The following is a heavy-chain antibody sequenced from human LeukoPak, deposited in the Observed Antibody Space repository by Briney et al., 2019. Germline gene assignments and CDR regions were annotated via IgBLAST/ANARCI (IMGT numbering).Heavy chain of an antibody. CDR1: GYSFTGYY. CDR3: ARDPISAAGHPFDP. Sequence: GASVKVSCKASGYSFTGYYIHWVRQAPGQGLGWMGWINPNSGDTNYAQKFQGRVSMTRDTSITTAYMELSRLTSDDTAMYFCARDPISAAGHPFDPWGQGALVIVSS. CDR2: INPNSGDT. V-gene: IGHV1-2*02. J-gene: IGHJ5*02. D-gene: IGHD6-13*01.